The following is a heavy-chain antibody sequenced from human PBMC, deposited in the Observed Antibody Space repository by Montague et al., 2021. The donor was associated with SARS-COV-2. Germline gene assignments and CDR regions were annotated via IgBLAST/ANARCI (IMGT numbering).Heavy chain of an antibody. J-gene: IGHJ4*02. Sequence: SETLSLTCAVYGGPFSGYYWTWICQSPGKGLEWIAEINHSGTTNYNFNPSLRSRVTISVDTSKSQFSLKLSSVTAADTGVYYCARWDPQTLTLIGLRGKSASDYWGQGTLVTVSS. V-gene: IGHV4-34*01. CDR1: GGPFSGYY. D-gene: IGHD4-23*01. CDR2: INHSGTT. CDR3: ARWDPQTLTLIGLRGKSASDY.